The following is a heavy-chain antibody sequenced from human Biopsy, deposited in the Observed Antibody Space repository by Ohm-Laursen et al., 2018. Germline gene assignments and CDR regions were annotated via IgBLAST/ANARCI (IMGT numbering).Heavy chain of an antibody. V-gene: IGHV4-59*02. CDR2: IYYSVMT. J-gene: IGHJ6*02. D-gene: IGHD4-11*01. CDR1: GDSVTKYY. Sequence: SETLSLTCTVSGDSVTKYYWSWIRQPPGKGLEWIGHIYYSVMTNYNPSLQSRVSISVDTSRNLVSLTLSSVTAADTAVYYCARDSGILNYGNFKYYHYYGMDVWGQGTKVTVSS. CDR3: ARDSGILNYGNFKYYHYYGMDV.